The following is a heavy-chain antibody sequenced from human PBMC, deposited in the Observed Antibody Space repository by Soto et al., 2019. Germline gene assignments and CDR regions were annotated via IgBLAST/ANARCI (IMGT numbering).Heavy chain of an antibody. Sequence: SETLSLTCAVYGGSFSGYYWGWIRQPPGKGLEWIGSIYYSGSTYYNPSLKSRVTISVDTSKNQFSLKLSSVTAADTAVYYCASTLPPGIAAAGTLWYYYYYGMDVWGQGTTVTVSS. CDR2: IYYSGST. CDR3: ASTLPPGIAAAGTLWYYYYYGMDV. V-gene: IGHV4-39*01. D-gene: IGHD6-13*01. J-gene: IGHJ6*02. CDR1: GGSFSGYY.